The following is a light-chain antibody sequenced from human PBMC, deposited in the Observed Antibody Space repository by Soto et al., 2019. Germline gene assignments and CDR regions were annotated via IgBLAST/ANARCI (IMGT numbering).Light chain of an antibody. CDR2: ATS. V-gene: IGKV1-27*01. CDR1: QAINNH. J-gene: IGKJ1*01. CDR3: QNYNGALWT. Sequence: DIQMTQSPSSLSASVGDRVTFSCRASQAINNHLAWYQQKPGKVPKLLIYATSTLKSGVPSRFSGSGSGTEFTLTISSLQPEDVATYFCQNYNGALWTFGQGTKVEIK.